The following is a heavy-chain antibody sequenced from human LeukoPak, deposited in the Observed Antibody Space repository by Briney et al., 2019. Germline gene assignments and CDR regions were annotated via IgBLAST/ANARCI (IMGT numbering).Heavy chain of an antibody. Sequence: GGSLRLSCVASGFTFTNYWMSWVRQAPGKGLEWVASLRQDASEIHYVDSVEVRFTISRDNAQRSVFLQMNRLRVEDTAVYYCARGGYYRYDYWGQGTLVTVSS. CDR2: LRQDASEI. CDR1: GFTFTNYW. CDR3: ARGGYYRYDY. V-gene: IGHV3-7*01. D-gene: IGHD2-21*01. J-gene: IGHJ4*02.